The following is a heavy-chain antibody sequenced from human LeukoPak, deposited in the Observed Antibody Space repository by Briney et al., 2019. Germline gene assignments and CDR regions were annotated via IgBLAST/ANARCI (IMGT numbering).Heavy chain of an antibody. Sequence: SETLSLTCAVYGGSFSGYYWSWIRQPPGKGLEWIGEINHSGSTNYNPSLKSRVTISVDTSKNQFSLKLSSVTAADTAVYYCARLVLSSWSVYTPYYYYYYMDVWGEGTTVTISS. CDR1: GGSFSGYY. CDR2: INHSGST. D-gene: IGHD6-13*01. CDR3: ARLVLSSWSVYTPYYYYYYMDV. J-gene: IGHJ6*03. V-gene: IGHV4-34*01.